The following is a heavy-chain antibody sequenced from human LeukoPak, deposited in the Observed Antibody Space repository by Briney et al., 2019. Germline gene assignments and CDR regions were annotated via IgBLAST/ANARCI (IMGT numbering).Heavy chain of an antibody. CDR3: AKGQVAXLDX. D-gene: IGHD6-19*01. CDR1: GFTFSNAW. J-gene: IGHJ4*02. V-gene: IGHV3-23*01. Sequence: GSLRLSCAASGFTFSNAWMSWVRQAPGKGLEWVSAISGSGGSTYYADSVKGRFTISRDNSKNTLYLQMNSLRAEDTAVYYCAKGQVAXLDXWDQGXLVTVS. CDR2: ISGSGGST.